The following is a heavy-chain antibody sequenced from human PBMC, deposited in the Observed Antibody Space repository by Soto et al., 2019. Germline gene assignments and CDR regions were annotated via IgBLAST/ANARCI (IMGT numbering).Heavy chain of an antibody. CDR3: ASPSSDSSGYSVTYFDY. V-gene: IGHV1-69*01. Sequence: QVQLVQSGAEVKKPGASVKVSCKASGGTFSSYAISWVRQAPGQGLEGMGGMNPICGTANYAQKFQGRVTMTADDSTSTDYMELSSLRSEDTAVYYCASPSSDSSGYSVTYFDYWGQGTLVTVSS. CDR1: GGTFSSYA. CDR2: MNPICGTA. J-gene: IGHJ4*02. D-gene: IGHD3-22*01.